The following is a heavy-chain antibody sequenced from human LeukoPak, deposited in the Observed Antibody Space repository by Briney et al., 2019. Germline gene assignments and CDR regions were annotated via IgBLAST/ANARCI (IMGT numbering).Heavy chain of an antibody. CDR3: ASIAAAGYYYFDY. J-gene: IGHJ4*02. V-gene: IGHV4-39*01. Sequence: SETLSLTCTVSGGSISSSSYYWGWIRQPPGKGLEWIGSIYYSGSTYYNPSLKSRVTISVDTSKNQFSLKLSSVTAADTAVYYCASIAAAGYYYFDYWGQGTLVTVSS. D-gene: IGHD6-13*01. CDR2: IYYSGST. CDR1: GGSISSSSYY.